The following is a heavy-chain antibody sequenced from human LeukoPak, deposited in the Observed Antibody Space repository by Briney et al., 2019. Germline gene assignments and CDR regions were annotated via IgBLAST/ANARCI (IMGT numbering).Heavy chain of an antibody. D-gene: IGHD3-10*01. CDR1: GFTFSSYW. Sequence: PGGSLRPSCAASGFTFSSYWMSWVRQAPGKGLEWVANIKQDGSEKYYVDSVKGRFTISRDNAKNSLYLQMNSLRAEDTAVYYCARTYGSGSLDYWGQGTLVTVSS. V-gene: IGHV3-7*03. J-gene: IGHJ4*02. CDR2: IKQDGSEK. CDR3: ARTYGSGSLDY.